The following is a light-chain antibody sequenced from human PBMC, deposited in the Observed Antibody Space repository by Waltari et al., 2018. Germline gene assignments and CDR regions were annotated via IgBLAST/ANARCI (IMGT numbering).Light chain of an antibody. CDR3: ASYTSSSLI. CDR2: DVS. J-gene: IGLJ2*01. Sequence: QSALTQPASVSGSPGQSITISCTGTSSDIGLYNYVSWYQQHPDRDPKLLLFDVSNRPSGVPNRFSCSKSGNTASLTITGLQAEDEADYYCASYTSSSLIFGGGTKLTVL. CDR1: SSDIGLYNY. V-gene: IGLV2-14*03.